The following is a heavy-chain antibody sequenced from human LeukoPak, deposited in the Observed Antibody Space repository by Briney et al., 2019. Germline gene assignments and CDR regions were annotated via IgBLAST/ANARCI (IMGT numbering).Heavy chain of an antibody. V-gene: IGHV1-3*01. CDR3: ARRVGATNWFDP. D-gene: IGHD1-26*01. Sequence: ASVKVSCKASGYTFTSYAMHWVRQAPGQRLEWMGWINAGNGNTKYSQKYQGRVTITRDTSASTAYMELSSLRSEDTAVYYCARRVGATNWFDPWGQGTLVTVSS. CDR2: INAGNGNT. J-gene: IGHJ5*02. CDR1: GYTFTSYA.